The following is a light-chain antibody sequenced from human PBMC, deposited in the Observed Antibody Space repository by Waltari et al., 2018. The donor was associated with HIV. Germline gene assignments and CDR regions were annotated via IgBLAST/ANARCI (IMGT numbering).Light chain of an antibody. J-gene: IGKJ1*01. CDR3: QQYSRWPPTLT. CDR1: ENIRNN. V-gene: IGKV3-15*01. Sequence: EVVMTQSPGTLSVSPGERATLSCRSSENIRNNLAWYQQKPGQAPRLLFYDASARATGVPARFRGSGSGTECTLTISGLQSEDFAIYYCQQYSRWPPTLTFGQGTKVDVK. CDR2: DAS.